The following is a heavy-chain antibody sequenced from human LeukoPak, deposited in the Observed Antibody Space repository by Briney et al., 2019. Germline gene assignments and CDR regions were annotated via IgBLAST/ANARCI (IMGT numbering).Heavy chain of an antibody. D-gene: IGHD3-16*02. CDR1: GFTFSSYA. CDR2: ISGSGGST. J-gene: IGHJ4*02. Sequence: QPGGSLRLSCAASGFTFSSYAMSWVRQAPGKWLEWVSAISGSGGSTYYADSVKGRFTISRDNSKNTLYLQMNSLRAEDTAVYYCAKLWVMITFGGVIDIEAPGSSGDYWGQGTLVTVSS. CDR3: AKLWVMITFGGVIDIEAPGSSGDY. V-gene: IGHV3-23*01.